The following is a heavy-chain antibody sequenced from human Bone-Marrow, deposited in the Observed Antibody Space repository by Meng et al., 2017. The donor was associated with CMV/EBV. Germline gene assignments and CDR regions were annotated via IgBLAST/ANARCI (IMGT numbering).Heavy chain of an antibody. J-gene: IGHJ5*02. CDR3: ARGRDYGGYNWFDP. Sequence: TGGSLTSGGDNWSWSGQHPGRDLECIGNIYYGGSTYYKKSRKSRLTIAMDTSKNQFSLGLTSVTAADTAIYYCARGRDYGGYNWFDPWGQGTLVTVSS. V-gene: IGHV4-31*02. D-gene: IGHD4-23*01. CDR1: GGSLTSGGDN. CDR2: IYYGGST.